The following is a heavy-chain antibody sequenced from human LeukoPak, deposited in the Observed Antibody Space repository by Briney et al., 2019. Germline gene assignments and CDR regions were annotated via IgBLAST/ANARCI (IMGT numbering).Heavy chain of an antibody. CDR2: ISSSSSYI. CDR1: GFTFSSYS. D-gene: IGHD2-2*01. Sequence: GGSLRLSCAASGFTFSSYSMNWVRQAPGKGLEWVSSISSSSSYIYYADSVKGRFTISRDNAKNSLYLQMNSLRAEDTAVYYCARDPSSTSFQDYWGQGTQVTVSS. J-gene: IGHJ4*02. CDR3: ARDPSSTSFQDY. V-gene: IGHV3-21*01.